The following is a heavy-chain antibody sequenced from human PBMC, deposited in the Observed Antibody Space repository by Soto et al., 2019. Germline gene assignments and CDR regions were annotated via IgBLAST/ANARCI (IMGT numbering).Heavy chain of an antibody. CDR3: AKDTYYHDTSGYYVFDH. CDR2: ISYDGSKK. V-gene: IGHV3-30*18. Sequence: QVQLVESGGGVVQPGKSLRLSCAASGFAFSSYGIHWVRQAPGKGLEWVAGISYDGSKKYYADSVKGQFTISRDKSENTLRLQMDGLRADDTAVYYCAKDTYYHDTSGYYVFDHWGQGTLVTVSS. J-gene: IGHJ4*02. D-gene: IGHD3-22*01. CDR1: GFAFSSYG.